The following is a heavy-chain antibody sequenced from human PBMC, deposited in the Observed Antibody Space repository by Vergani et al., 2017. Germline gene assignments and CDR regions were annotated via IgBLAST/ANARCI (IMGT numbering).Heavy chain of an antibody. CDR1: GGTFSSYT. CDR3: ASVDTAMAFDY. V-gene: IGHV1-69*02. CDR2: IIPILGIA. Sequence: QVQLVQSGAEVKKPGSSVKVSCKASGGTFSSYTISWVRQAPGQGLEWMGRIIPILGIANYAQKFQGRVKITADKSTSTAYMELSSLRSEDTAVYYCASVDTAMAFDYWGQGTLVTVSS. D-gene: IGHD5-18*01. J-gene: IGHJ4*02.